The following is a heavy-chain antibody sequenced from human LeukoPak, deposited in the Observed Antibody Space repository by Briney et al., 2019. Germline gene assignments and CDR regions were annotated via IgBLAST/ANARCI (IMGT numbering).Heavy chain of an antibody. D-gene: IGHD2-21*02. V-gene: IGHV3-33*03. J-gene: IGHJ4*02. CDR2: IWYDGSNK. Sequence: GRSLRLSCAASGFTFSSYGMHWVRQAPGKGLEWVAVIWYDGSNKYYADSVNGRFTISRDNSKNTLFLQLDSLRAEDTAVYYCAKGGHDFNPFYWWGQGTLVTVSS. CDR1: GFTFSSYG. CDR3: AKGGHDFNPFYW.